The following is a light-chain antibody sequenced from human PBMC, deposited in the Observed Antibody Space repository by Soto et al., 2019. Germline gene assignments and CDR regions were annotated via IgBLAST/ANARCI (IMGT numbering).Light chain of an antibody. CDR1: QSISSW. CDR3: QQYNSYSKM. V-gene: IGKV1-5*03. J-gene: IGKJ1*01. CDR2: EAS. Sequence: DIHMTHSPSTLSASVRDEIAMTRRASQSISSWLAWYQQKPGKAPKLLIYEASTLESGVPSRFSGSGSGTEFPLTISSLQPDDFATYYCQQYNSYSKMFGQGTKVDIK.